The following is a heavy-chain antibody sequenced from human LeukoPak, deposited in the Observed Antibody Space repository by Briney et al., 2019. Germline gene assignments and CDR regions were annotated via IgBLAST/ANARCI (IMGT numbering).Heavy chain of an antibody. CDR1: GYTFTSYY. J-gene: IGHJ4*02. Sequence: ASVKVSCKASGYTFTSYYMHWVRQAPGQGLEWMGIINPSGGSTSYAQKFQGRVTMTRDTSTSTVYMELSSLRSEDTAVYYCARVGGRLRFLEWYRAYYFDYWGQGTLVTVSS. CDR3: ARVGGRLRFLEWYRAYYFDY. V-gene: IGHV1-46*01. CDR2: INPSGGST. D-gene: IGHD3-3*01.